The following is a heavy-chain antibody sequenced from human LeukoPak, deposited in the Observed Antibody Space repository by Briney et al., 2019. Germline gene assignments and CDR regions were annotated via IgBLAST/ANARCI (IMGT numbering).Heavy chain of an antibody. CDR3: ACVQDYCCCYYLDV. CDR1: GFTFNSYC. CDR2: INTDGSST. J-gene: IGHJ6*03. D-gene: IGHD5/OR15-5a*01. Sequence: GRSLRLSCAASGFTFNSYCMHWVRQAPGKGLEWVSRINTDGSSTSYADSVKGRFTISRDNAKNTLYLQMNSLRAEDTAVYFCACVQDYCCCYYLDVWGKGTTVTVSS. V-gene: IGHV3-74*01.